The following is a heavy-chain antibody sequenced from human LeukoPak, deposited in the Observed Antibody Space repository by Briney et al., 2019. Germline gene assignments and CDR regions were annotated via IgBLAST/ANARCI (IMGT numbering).Heavy chain of an antibody. D-gene: IGHD4-17*01. CDR1: GFTFSSYG. V-gene: IGHV3-33*01. CDR2: IWYDGSNK. J-gene: IGHJ5*01. Sequence: GGSLRLSCAASGFTFSSYGMHWVRQAPGKGLEWVAVIWYDGSNKYYADSVKGRFTISRDNSKNTLYLQMNSLRAEDTAVYYCAGDLTTVTTNWFDSWGQGTLVTVSS. CDR3: AGDLTTVTTNWFDS.